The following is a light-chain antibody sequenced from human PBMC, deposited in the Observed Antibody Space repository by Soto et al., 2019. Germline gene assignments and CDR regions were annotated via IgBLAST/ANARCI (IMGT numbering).Light chain of an antibody. CDR1: QSISSY. CDR3: QQPIMLPT. V-gene: IGKV3-11*01. J-gene: IGKJ1*01. CDR2: DAS. Sequence: ERAPLYCRASQSISSYLAWYQQKLGQAPRLLIYDASNRATGVPARFSGGGSGTDFTLTISCLEPEDFAVYYCQQPIMLPTFGQRT.